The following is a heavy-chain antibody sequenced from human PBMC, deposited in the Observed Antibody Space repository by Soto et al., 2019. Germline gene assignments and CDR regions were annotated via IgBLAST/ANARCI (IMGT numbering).Heavy chain of an antibody. D-gene: IGHD6-6*01. Sequence: ASVKVSCKASGYTFTSYDINWVRQATGQGLEWMGWMNPNSGNTGYAQKFQGRVTMTRNTSISTAYMELSSLRSEDTAEYYCARGTAGSSDFDYWGQGTLVTVSS. CDR3: ARGTAGSSDFDY. J-gene: IGHJ4*02. CDR1: GYTFTSYD. V-gene: IGHV1-8*01. CDR2: MNPNSGNT.